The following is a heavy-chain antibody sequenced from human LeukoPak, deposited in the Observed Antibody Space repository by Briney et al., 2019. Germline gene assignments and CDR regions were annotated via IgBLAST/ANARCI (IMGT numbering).Heavy chain of an antibody. CDR2: ISANSGKT. J-gene: IGHJ5*02. D-gene: IGHD3-22*01. CDR1: GYTFSSHG. V-gene: IGHV1-18*01. CDR3: ARPNNYYDDNGYYNYFDP. Sequence: GASVTVSCTSSGYTFSSHGITWVRQAPGQGLERIGWISANSGKTYYAQKFQGRVTMTTDTSTSTAYMELRSLRSDDTAVYYCARPNNYYDDNGYYNYFDPWGQGTLVTVSS.